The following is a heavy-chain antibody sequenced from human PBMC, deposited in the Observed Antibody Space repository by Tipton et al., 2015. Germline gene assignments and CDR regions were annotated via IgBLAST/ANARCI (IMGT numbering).Heavy chain of an antibody. CDR2: ISNSGGTT. J-gene: IGHJ4*02. CDR1: GVTFSSYA. V-gene: IGHV3-23*01. Sequence: SLRLSCAVSGVTFSSYAMTWVRQAPGKGLEWVSVISNSGGTTYYADSVKGRFTISRDNSKNTLCLQMNSLRAEDTAVYYCSKAVGERLVGPSGGAGLDDWGQGTLVTVYS. D-gene: IGHD1-26*01. CDR3: SKAVGERLVGPSGGAGLDD.